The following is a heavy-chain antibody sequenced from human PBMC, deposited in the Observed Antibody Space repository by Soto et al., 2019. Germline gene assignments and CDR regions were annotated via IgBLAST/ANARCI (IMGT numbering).Heavy chain of an antibody. CDR2: INPNDGST. D-gene: IGHD1-26*01. J-gene: IGHJ4*02. CDR3: AREVGSTDY. Sequence: QVQLVQSGAEVKKPGASVKVSCKASGYIFTSYYMHWVRQAPGQGLEWMGIINPNDGSTTYAQKFQGRVTMTRDTSTSTVYMELSSLRSEDTAVYYCAREVGSTDYWGQGTLVTVSS. CDR1: GYIFTSYY. V-gene: IGHV1-46*03.